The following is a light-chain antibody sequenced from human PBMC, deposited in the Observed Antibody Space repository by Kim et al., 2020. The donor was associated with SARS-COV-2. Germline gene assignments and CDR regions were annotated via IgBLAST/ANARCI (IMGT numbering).Light chain of an antibody. CDR3: QAWDSSTVV. Sequence: SVSPVQAASITCSGDKLGDKYACWYQQKPGQSPVLVIYQDSKRPSGIHERFSGSNSGNTATLTISGTQAMDEADYYCQAWDSSTVVFGGGTQLTVL. CDR2: QDS. V-gene: IGLV3-1*01. J-gene: IGLJ2*01. CDR1: KLGDKY.